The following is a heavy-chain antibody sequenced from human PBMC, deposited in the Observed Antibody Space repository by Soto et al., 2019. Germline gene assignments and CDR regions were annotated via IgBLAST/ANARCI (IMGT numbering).Heavy chain of an antibody. J-gene: IGHJ6*02. CDR1: GYSISSGYY. V-gene: IGHV4-61*01. CDR3: AREARGVISGMDV. CDR2: ISHSGST. D-gene: IGHD3-10*01. Sequence: SETLSLTCAVSGYSISSGYYWSWIRQPPGKGLEWIGHISHSGSTNYNPSLKSRVTISVDTSKRQFSLKLSSVTAADTAVYYCAREARGVISGMDVWGQGTTVTVSS.